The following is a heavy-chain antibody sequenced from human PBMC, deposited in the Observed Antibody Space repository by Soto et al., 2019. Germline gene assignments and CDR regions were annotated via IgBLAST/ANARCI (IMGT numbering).Heavy chain of an antibody. CDR2: IYPGDSDT. Sequence: PGESLKISCKGSGYSFTSYWIGWVRQMPGKGLEWMGIIYPGDSDTRYSPSFQGQVTISADKSISTAYMQWSSLKASDTAMYYCASHVAAAGPLTGYGMDVWGKGTRDTVPS. V-gene: IGHV5-51*01. CDR1: GYSFTSYW. J-gene: IGHJ6*04. CDR3: ASHVAAAGPLTGYGMDV. D-gene: IGHD6-19*01.